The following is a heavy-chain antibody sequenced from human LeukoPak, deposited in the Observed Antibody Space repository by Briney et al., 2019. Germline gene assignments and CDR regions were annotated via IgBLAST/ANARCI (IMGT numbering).Heavy chain of an antibody. CDR2: ISYDGSNK. D-gene: IGHD3-9*01. V-gene: IGHV3-30-3*01. J-gene: IGHJ4*02. CDR1: GFTFSSYA. CDR3: APIAIRSGY. Sequence: GGSLRLSCAASGFTFSSYAMHWVRQAPGKGLEWVAVISYDGSNKYYADSVKGRFTTSRDNSKNTLYLQMNSLRAEDTAVYYCAPIAIRSGYWGQGTLVTVSS.